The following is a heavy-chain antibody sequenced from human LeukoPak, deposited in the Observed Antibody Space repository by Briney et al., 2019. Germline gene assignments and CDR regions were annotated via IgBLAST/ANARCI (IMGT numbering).Heavy chain of an antibody. Sequence: ASVKVSCKASGYTFTSYDINWVRQATGQGLEWMGWMNPNSGNTGYAQKFQGRVTMTRDTSISTAYMELSRLRSDDTAVYYCARLFGEFPRNSDYWGQGTLVTVSS. J-gene: IGHJ4*02. CDR1: GYTFTSYD. V-gene: IGHV1-8*01. CDR2: MNPNSGNT. CDR3: ARLFGEFPRNSDY. D-gene: IGHD3-10*01.